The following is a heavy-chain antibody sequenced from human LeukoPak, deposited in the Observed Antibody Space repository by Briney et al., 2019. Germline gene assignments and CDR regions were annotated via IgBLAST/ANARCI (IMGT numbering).Heavy chain of an antibody. Sequence: GGSLRLSCAASGFTFSTSWMSWVRQAPGKGLEWVANINQDGSEKYSVDSVKGRFTISRDNAKNSLYLQMNSLRAEDTAVYYCASCLLGDYYYYYGMDVWGQGTTVTVSS. J-gene: IGHJ6*02. CDR2: INQDGSEK. V-gene: IGHV3-7*01. D-gene: IGHD3-16*01. CDR1: GFTFSTSW. CDR3: ASCLLGDYYYYYGMDV.